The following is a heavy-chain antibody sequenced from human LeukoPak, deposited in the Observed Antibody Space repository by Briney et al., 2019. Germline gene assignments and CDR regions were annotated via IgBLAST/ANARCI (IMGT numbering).Heavy chain of an antibody. CDR2: VYYTGST. V-gene: IGHV4-59*01. Sequence: PSETLSLTCTVSGGSMSSYYWSWIRQPPGKGLEWIGYVYYTGSTNFNPSLKSRVTMSLDTSRNQFSLKLTSLTAADTAVYYCARGAMATTPFFDYWGQGTLVTVSS. J-gene: IGHJ4*02. D-gene: IGHD5-24*01. CDR1: GGSMSSYY. CDR3: ARGAMATTPFFDY.